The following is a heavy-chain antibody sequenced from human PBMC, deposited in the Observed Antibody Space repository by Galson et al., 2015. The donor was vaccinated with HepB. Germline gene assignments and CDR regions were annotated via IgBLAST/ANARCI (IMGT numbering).Heavy chain of an antibody. D-gene: IGHD3-10*01. CDR2: INGSGGSK. V-gene: IGHV3-23*01. CDR3: AKGIRRGLLWLGEFKDAFDI. CDR1: GFTFSSYA. Sequence: SLRLSCAASGFTFSSYAMSWVRQAPGKGLEWVSAINGSGGSKYYADSVKGRFTISRDNSKNTMYLQMNSLRAEDTAVYYCAKGIRRGLLWLGEFKDAFDIWGQGTMVTVSS. J-gene: IGHJ3*02.